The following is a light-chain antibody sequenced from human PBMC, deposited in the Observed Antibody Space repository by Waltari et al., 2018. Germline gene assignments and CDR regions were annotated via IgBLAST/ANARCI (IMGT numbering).Light chain of an antibody. CDR1: SVHSDYA. J-gene: IGLJ2*01. CDR2: VNSGGSH. Sequence: QVVLTQSPSASASLGASVKLTCTLSSVHSDYAIAWHQQQPEKGPRYLMKVNSGGSHIKGDGIPDRFSGSSSGAERYLTISSLQSEDEADYYCQTWDTATHVVFGGGTKLTVL. V-gene: IGLV4-69*01. CDR3: QTWDTATHVV.